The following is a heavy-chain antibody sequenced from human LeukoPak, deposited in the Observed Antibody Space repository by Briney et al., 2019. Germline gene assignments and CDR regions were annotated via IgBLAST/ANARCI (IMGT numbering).Heavy chain of an antibody. Sequence: ASVKVSCKASGYTFTSYGISWVRQAPGQGLEWMGWISAYNGNTNYAQKLQGRVTMTTDTSTSTAYMELRSLRSDDTAVYYCARLESRDSSGYYPTSYFDYWGQGTLVTVSS. V-gene: IGHV1-18*01. CDR3: ARLESRDSSGYYPTSYFDY. J-gene: IGHJ4*02. CDR1: GYTFTSYG. D-gene: IGHD3-22*01. CDR2: ISAYNGNT.